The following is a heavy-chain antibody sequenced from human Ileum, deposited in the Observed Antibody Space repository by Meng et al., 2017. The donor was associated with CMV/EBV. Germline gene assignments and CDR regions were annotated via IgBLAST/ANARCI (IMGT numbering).Heavy chain of an antibody. V-gene: IGHV4-4*07. CDR3: AREESVGIAVTGTFDY. Sequence: ASGPGLVQPSDTLSLPSAVSGHSIGSNFWSCVRQPAGKGLEWIGRIYSSGSTFYNPSLNSRVTMSVDTSKNQFSLSLASVTAADTAIYFCAREESVGIAVTGTFDYWGQGILVTVSS. J-gene: IGHJ4*02. CDR2: IYSSGST. CDR1: GHSIGSNF. D-gene: IGHD6-19*01.